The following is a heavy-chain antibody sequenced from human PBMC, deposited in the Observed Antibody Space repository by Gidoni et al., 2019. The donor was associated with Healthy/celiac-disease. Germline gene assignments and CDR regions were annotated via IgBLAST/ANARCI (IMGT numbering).Heavy chain of an antibody. V-gene: IGHV3-30*03. CDR1: GFTFSSSG. CDR3: AAKGERIGYCSSTSCGAAFDI. D-gene: IGHD2-2*01. J-gene: IGHJ3*02. CDR2: ISYDGSNK. Sequence: QVQLVESGGGVVQPGRSLRLSCAASGFTFSSSGLHWVRQAPGKGLEWVAVISYDGSNKYYADSVKGRFTISRDNSKNTLYLQMNSLRAEDTAVYYCAAKGERIGYCSSTSCGAAFDIWGQGTMVTVSS.